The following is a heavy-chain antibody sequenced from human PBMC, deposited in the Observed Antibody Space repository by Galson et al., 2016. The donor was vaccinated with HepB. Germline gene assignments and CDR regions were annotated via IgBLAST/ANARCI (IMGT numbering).Heavy chain of an antibody. J-gene: IGHJ4*02. Sequence: QAPGKGLEWVAIISTDGNNKHYGDSVKGRFTISRDNSKNTLYLQMSSLRTEDTAVYYCAKDGHYDILTGYSYYFDYWGQGTLVTVSS. D-gene: IGHD3-9*01. CDR3: AKDGHYDILTGYSYYFDY. V-gene: IGHV3-30*18. CDR2: ISTDGNNK.